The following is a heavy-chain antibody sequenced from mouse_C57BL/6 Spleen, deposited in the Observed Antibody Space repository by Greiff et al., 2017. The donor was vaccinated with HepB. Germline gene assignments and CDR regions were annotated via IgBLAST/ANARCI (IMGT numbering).Heavy chain of an antibody. CDR2: IYTRDGST. J-gene: IGHJ3*01. V-gene: IGHV1-78*01. D-gene: IGHD1-1*01. CDR3: ARGGITAKAWFAY. CDR1: GYTFTDHT. Sequence: VQLQQSDAELVKPGASVKISCTASGYTFTDHTIPWMKQRPEQGLEWIGYIYTRDGSTKYNEKFKGKTTLTADKSSSTAYMQLNSLTSEDSAVYFYARGGITAKAWFAYWGQGTLVTVSA.